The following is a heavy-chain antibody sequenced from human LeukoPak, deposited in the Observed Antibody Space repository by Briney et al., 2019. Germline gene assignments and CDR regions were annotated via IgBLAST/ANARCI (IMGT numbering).Heavy chain of an antibody. D-gene: IGHD6-13*01. CDR3: ARLIAAAGYYFDY. CDR1: GYSFTSYW. Sequence: GESLKISCKGSGYSFTSYWIGWVRQLPGKGLEWMGIIYPGDSDTRYSPSFQGQVTISADKSISTAYLQWSSLKASDTAMYNCARLIAAAGYYFDYWGQGTLVTVSS. CDR2: IYPGDSDT. J-gene: IGHJ4*02. V-gene: IGHV5-51*01.